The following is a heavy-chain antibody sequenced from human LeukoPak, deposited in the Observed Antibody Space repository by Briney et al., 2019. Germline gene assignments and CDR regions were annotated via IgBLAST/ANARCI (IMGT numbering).Heavy chain of an antibody. D-gene: IGHD3-22*01. CDR2: MNPNSGNT. V-gene: IGHV1-8*01. CDR1: GYTFTNYD. Sequence: GASVKVSCKASGYTFTNYDINWVRQAAGQGLEWMGWMNPNSGNTGYAQKFQGRVTITRNTSISTAYMELSSLRSEDTAVYYCARSSGYYFPFDYWGQGTLVTVSS. J-gene: IGHJ4*02. CDR3: ARSSGYYFPFDY.